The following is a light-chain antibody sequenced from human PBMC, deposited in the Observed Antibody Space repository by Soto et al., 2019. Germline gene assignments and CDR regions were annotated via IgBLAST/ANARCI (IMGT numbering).Light chain of an antibody. CDR1: QDISNR. Sequence: DIQMTQSPSSLSASVGDRVTIICRASQDISNRLAWYQQKPGKVPKLLIYAAFALQSGVPSRFSGSGSGTDFTLTISSLQPEDVATYYCQKYNSAPLTFGPGTKVEIK. CDR3: QKYNSAPLT. CDR2: AAF. V-gene: IGKV1-27*01. J-gene: IGKJ3*01.